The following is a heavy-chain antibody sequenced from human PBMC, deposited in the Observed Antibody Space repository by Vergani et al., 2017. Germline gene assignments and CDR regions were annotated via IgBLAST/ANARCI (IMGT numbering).Heavy chain of an antibody. V-gene: IGHV3-23*01. CDR1: GFTFSSYA. CDR3: ANAEIVVPAAMTGIRAYYYYYMDV. CDR2: ISGSGGST. Sequence: EVQLLESGGGFVQPGGSLRLSCAASGFTFSSYAMSWVRQAPGKGLEWVSAISGSGGSTYYADSVKGRLTISRDNSDNTLYLQMNSLRAEDAAVYYCANAEIVVPAAMTGIRAYYYYYMDVWGKGTTVTVSS. J-gene: IGHJ6*03. D-gene: IGHD2-2*01.